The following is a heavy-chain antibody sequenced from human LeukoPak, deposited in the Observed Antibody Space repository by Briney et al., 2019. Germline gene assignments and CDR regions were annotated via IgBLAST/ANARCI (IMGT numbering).Heavy chain of an antibody. V-gene: IGHV1-2*02. CDR3: AKESRGWYFDY. Sequence: ASVKVSCKTSGYTFTGYFIHWVRQAPGQGLEWMGWINPDSGGTNFAQKFQGRFTVSRDTSISTAYMELSRLRSDDTAVYYCAKESRGWYFDYWGQGTLVTVSS. J-gene: IGHJ4*02. CDR2: INPDSGGT. CDR1: GYTFTGYF. D-gene: IGHD6-19*01.